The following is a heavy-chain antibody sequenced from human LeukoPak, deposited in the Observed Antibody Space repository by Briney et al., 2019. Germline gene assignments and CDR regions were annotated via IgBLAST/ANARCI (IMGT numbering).Heavy chain of an antibody. J-gene: IGHJ6*03. D-gene: IGHD6-19*01. CDR1: GYTFTGHY. CDR2: ISPNGADT. V-gene: IGHV1-2*02. CDR3: ARAAIAVAGDYHYHYMDV. Sequence: GASVKVSCKASGYTFTGHYMHWVRQAPGQGLEWMGWISPNGADTDYAQRFQGRVTMTRDTSISTAYMELSRLRSDDTAAYYCARAAIAVAGDYHYHYMDVWGKGTTVTVSS.